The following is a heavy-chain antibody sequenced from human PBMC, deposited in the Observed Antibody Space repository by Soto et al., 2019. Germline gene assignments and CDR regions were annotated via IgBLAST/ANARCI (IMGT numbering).Heavy chain of an antibody. J-gene: IGHJ1*01. CDR2: ISYDGSNK. Sequence: QVQLVESGGGVVQPGRSLRLSCAASGFTFSSYGMHWVRQAPGKGLGWVAVISYDGSNKYYADSVKGRFTISRDNSKNTLYLQMNSLRAEDTAVYYCANGLLPGEIMFWGQGTLVTVSS. CDR1: GFTFSSYG. D-gene: IGHD3-16*01. CDR3: ANGLLPGEIMF. V-gene: IGHV3-30*18.